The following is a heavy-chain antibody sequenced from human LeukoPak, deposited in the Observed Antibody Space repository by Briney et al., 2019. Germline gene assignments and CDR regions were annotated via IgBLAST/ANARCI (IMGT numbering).Heavy chain of an antibody. J-gene: IGHJ4*01. CDR1: GFTFSTYA. CDR3: ARDPVPAAARHFDY. D-gene: IGHD2-2*01. Sequence: GRSLRLSCAASGFTFSTYAMHWVRQAPGKGLEWVAVTSSDGTVKYYPDSVKGRFTISRDNSKNTLYLQVNSLRPEDTGVYYCARDPVPAAARHFDYWGQGTPVTVSS. CDR2: TSSDGTVK. V-gene: IGHV3-30-3*01.